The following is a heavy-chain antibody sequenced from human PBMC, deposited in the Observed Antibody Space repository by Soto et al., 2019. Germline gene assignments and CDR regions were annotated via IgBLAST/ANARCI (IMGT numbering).Heavy chain of an antibody. V-gene: IGHV3-21*05. Sequence: GGSLILSCAASGFTFSMDWMHWVRQAPGKGLEWLSYIRGSNNDIYYTGSVKGRLTISRDNAKNSLYLQMSSLRDEDTAVYYCVRDKAWAFDIWGQGTLVTVSS. CDR2: IRGSNNDI. J-gene: IGHJ3*02. CDR1: GFTFSMDW. CDR3: VRDKAWAFDI.